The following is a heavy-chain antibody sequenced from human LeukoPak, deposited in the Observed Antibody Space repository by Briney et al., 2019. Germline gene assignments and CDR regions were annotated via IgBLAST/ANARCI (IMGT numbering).Heavy chain of an antibody. Sequence: GGSLRLSCAASGFTVSSNYMSWVRQAPGKGLEWVSVIYSGGSTYYADSVKGRFTISRDNAKNSLYLQMNSLRAEDTAVYYCARDRGSGSFDPWGQGTLVTVSS. CDR3: ARDRGSGSFDP. CDR1: GFTVSSNY. CDR2: IYSGGST. J-gene: IGHJ5*02. V-gene: IGHV3-66*01. D-gene: IGHD3-10*01.